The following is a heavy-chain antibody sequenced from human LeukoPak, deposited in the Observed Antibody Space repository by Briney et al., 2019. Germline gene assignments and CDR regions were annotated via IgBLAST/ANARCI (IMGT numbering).Heavy chain of an antibody. Sequence: SETLSLTCAVYGGSFSGYYWSWIRQPPGKGLEWIGEINHSGSTNYNPSLKSRVTISVDTSKNQFSLKLSSVTAADTAVYYCARRGWLQSRPFDYWGQGTLVTVSS. CDR1: GGSFSGYY. V-gene: IGHV4-34*01. CDR2: INHSGST. CDR3: ARRGWLQSRPFDY. J-gene: IGHJ4*02. D-gene: IGHD5-24*01.